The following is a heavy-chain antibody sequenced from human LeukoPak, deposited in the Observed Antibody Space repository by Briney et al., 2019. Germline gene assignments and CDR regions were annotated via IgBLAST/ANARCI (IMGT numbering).Heavy chain of an antibody. J-gene: IGHJ4*02. V-gene: IGHV3-7*03. CDR3: ARDGYFYDSSDYD. D-gene: IGHD3-22*01. CDR2: INQDGSEK. CDR1: GFTFSSYG. Sequence: PGGSLRLSCAASGFTFSSYGMHWVRQAPGKGLEWVANINQDGSEKYYVDSVKGRFTISRDNAKNSLFLQMNSLRAEDTAVYYCARDGYFYDSSDYDWGQGTLVTVSA.